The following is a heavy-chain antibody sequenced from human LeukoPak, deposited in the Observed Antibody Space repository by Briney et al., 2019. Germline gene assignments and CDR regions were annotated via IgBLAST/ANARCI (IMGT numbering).Heavy chain of an antibody. CDR2: ISYDGSNK. Sequence: GGSLRLSCTASGFTFSSYGMHWVRQAPGKGLEWVAVISYDGSNKYYADSVKGRVTISRDDSKNTVYLQMNILRAEDTAMYYCAKDGGSYFDYWGQGTLVIVSS. J-gene: IGHJ4*02. CDR3: AKDGGSYFDY. CDR1: GFTFSSYG. V-gene: IGHV3-30*18. D-gene: IGHD3-16*01.